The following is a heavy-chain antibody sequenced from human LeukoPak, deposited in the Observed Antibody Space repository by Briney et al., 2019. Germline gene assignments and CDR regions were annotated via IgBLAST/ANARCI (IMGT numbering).Heavy chain of an antibody. J-gene: IGHJ3*02. D-gene: IGHD3-22*01. V-gene: IGHV4-34*01. CDR1: GGSFSGYY. CDR3: ARVGYYYDSSGYYYGAFDI. Sequence: SETLSLTCAVYGGSFSGYYWSWIRQPPGKGLEWIGEINHSGSTNYNPSLKSRVTISVDTSKNQFSLKLSSVTAADTAVCYCARVGYYYDSSGYYYGAFDIWGQGTMVTVSS. CDR2: INHSGST.